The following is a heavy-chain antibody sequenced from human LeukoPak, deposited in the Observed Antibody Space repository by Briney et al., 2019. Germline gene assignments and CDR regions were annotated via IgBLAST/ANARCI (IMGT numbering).Heavy chain of an antibody. D-gene: IGHD6-6*01. CDR1: GFTFSSHA. CDR3: ATEAHGWFDP. Sequence: GGSLRLSCAASGFTFSSHAMHWVRQAPGKGLEWVAVISYDGSNKYYADSVKGRFTISRDNSKNTLYLQMNSLRAEDTAVYYCATEAHGWFDPWGQGTLVTVSS. V-gene: IGHV3-30*01. CDR2: ISYDGSNK. J-gene: IGHJ5*02.